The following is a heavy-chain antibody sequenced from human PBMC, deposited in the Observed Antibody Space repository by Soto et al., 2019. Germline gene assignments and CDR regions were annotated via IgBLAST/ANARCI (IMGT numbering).Heavy chain of an antibody. CDR2: ISSSGSTI. J-gene: IGHJ3*02. CDR1: GFTFSDYY. D-gene: IGHD6-25*01. CDR3: ARDGLPGIAAAGPVAFDI. Sequence: GGSLRLSCAASGFTFSDYYMSWIRQAPGKGRGWVSYISSSGSTIYYADSVKGRFTISRDNAKNSLYLQMNSLRAEDTAVYYCARDGLPGIAAAGPVAFDIWGEGTMVTVS. V-gene: IGHV3-11*01.